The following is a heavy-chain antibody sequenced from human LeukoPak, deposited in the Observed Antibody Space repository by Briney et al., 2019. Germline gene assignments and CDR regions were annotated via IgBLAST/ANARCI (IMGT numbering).Heavy chain of an antibody. J-gene: IGHJ4*02. CDR3: TTPNIVVVPAAAPFDY. CDR2: IKSKTDGGTT. CDR1: GFTFSSYS. Sequence: GGSLRLSCAASGFTFSSYSMNWVRQAPGKGLEWVGRIKSKTDGGTTDYAAPVKGRFTISRDDSKNTLYLQMNSLKTEDTAVYYCTTPNIVVVPAAAPFDYWGQGTLVTVSS. V-gene: IGHV3-15*01. D-gene: IGHD2-2*01.